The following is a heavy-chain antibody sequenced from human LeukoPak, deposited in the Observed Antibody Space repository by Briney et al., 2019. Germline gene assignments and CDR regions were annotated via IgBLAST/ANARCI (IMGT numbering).Heavy chain of an antibody. Sequence: PGGSLRLSCAASGFTFSSYWMHWVRHAPGKGLVWVSRINTDGSTTSYVDSVKGRFTISRDNAKNSLYLQMNSLRAEDTAVYYCASSVVVRWLLDYWGQGTLVTVSS. CDR2: INTDGSTT. CDR3: ASSVVVRWLLDY. J-gene: IGHJ4*02. D-gene: IGHD3-22*01. CDR1: GFTFSSYW. V-gene: IGHV3-74*01.